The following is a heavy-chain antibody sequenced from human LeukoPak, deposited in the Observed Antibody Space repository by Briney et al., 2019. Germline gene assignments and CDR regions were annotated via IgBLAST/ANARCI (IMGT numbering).Heavy chain of an antibody. J-gene: IGHJ6*02. CDR2: ISAYNGNT. D-gene: IGHD2-15*01. CDR3: ARDHYCSGGSCYYYYGMDV. CDR1: GYTFTSYG. Sequence: GSVKVSCKASGYTFTSYGISWVRQAPGQGLEWMGWISAYNGNTNYAQKLQGRVTMTTDTSTSTAYMELRSLRSDDTAVYYCARDHYCSGGSCYYYYGMDVWGQGTTVTVSS. V-gene: IGHV1-18*01.